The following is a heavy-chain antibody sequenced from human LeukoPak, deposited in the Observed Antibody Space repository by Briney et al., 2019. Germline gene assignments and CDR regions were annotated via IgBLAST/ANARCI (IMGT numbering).Heavy chain of an antibody. V-gene: IGHV1-18*01. CDR3: ARDDFWSGYSPYNWFDP. CDR2: ISAYNGNT. CDR1: GYTFTSYG. D-gene: IGHD3-3*01. J-gene: IGHJ5*02. Sequence: GASVKVSCKASGYTFTSYGISWVRQAPGQGLEWMGWISAYNGNTNYAQKLQGRVTMTTDTSTSTAYMELRSLRSDNTAVYYCARDDFWSGYSPYNWFDPWGQGTLVTVSS.